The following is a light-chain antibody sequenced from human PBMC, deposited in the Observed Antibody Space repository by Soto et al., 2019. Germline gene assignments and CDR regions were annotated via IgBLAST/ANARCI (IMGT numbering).Light chain of an antibody. V-gene: IGKV1-12*01. CDR1: QGISNW. CDR3: QQANSLPLT. CDR2: AAT. J-gene: IGKJ4*01. Sequence: DIQMTQSPSSVSASVGDRVTITCRATQGISNWLAWHQQKPGQAPKLLIYAATSLQDGVPLRFSGSGSGADFTLTISALQPEDFATYYCQQANSLPLTFGGGTKVEIK.